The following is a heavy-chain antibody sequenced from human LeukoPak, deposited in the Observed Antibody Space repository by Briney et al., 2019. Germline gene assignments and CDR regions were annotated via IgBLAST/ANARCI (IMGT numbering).Heavy chain of an antibody. CDR3: ARDSRAYCGGDCYSSGWLDP. CDR1: GYSISSGYY. V-gene: IGHV4-38-2*02. J-gene: IGHJ5*02. Sequence: PSETLSLTCTVSGYSISSGYYWGWLRQPRGEGLGCIGSIYHSGSTYYNPSLKSRVTISVDTSKNQFSLKQSSVTAANTAVYSCARDSRAYCGGDCYSSGWLDPWGQGTLVTVSS. D-gene: IGHD2-21*01. CDR2: IYHSGST.